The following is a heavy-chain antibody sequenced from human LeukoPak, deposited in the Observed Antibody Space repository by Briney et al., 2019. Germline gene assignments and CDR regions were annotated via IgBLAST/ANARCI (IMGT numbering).Heavy chain of an antibody. J-gene: IGHJ6*04. D-gene: IGHD5-18*01. Sequence: SETLSLTCAVYGGSFSGYYWRWLRQPPGKGLEGIGEINHSGSTNYNPSLKSRVTISVDTSKNQFSLKLGSVTAADTAVYYCARGFGYSYGSRYYYYGMDVWGKGTTVTVSS. CDR1: GGSFSGYY. CDR2: INHSGST. V-gene: IGHV4-34*01. CDR3: ARGFGYSYGSRYYYYGMDV.